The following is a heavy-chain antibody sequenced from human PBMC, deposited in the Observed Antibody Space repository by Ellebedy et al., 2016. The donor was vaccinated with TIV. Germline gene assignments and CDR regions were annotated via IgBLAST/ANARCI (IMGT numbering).Heavy chain of an antibody. CDR2: ISYDGSNK. J-gene: IGHJ4*02. CDR1: GFTFSSYA. D-gene: IGHD6-13*01. CDR3: ARGPDSSSWYSVSDY. V-gene: IGHV3-30-3*01. Sequence: GESLKISCAASGFTFSSYAMHWVRQAPGKGLEWVAVISYDGSNKYYADSVKGRFTISRDNAKNSLYLQMNSLRAEDTAVYYCARGPDSSSWYSVSDYWGQGTLVTVSS.